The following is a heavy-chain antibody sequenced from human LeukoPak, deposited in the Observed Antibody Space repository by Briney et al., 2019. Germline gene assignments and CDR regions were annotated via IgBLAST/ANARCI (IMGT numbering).Heavy chain of an antibody. J-gene: IGHJ4*02. CDR2: IRYDGSNK. Sequence: GGSLRLSCAASGFTFSTYGMHWVRQAPGKGLGWVAFIRYDGSNKYYADSVKGRFTISRDNSKNTLYLQMNSLRAEDTAVYYCAKDLGSWFGEPQLDYWGQGTLVTVSS. V-gene: IGHV3-30*02. CDR1: GFTFSTYG. CDR3: AKDLGSWFGEPQLDY. D-gene: IGHD3-10*01.